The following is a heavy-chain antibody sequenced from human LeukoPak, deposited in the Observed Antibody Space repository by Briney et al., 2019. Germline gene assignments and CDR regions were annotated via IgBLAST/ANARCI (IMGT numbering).Heavy chain of an antibody. Sequence: GGSLRLSCAASGFTFSSYGMHWIRQAPGKGLEWVALIRYDGSNKYYADSVKGRFTISRDNSKNTLYLQMNSLRAEDTAVYYCAKDGSSTTYYYYYMDVWGKGTTVTISS. CDR1: GFTFSSYG. CDR3: AKDGSSTTYYYYYMDV. D-gene: IGHD2-2*01. V-gene: IGHV3-30*02. J-gene: IGHJ6*03. CDR2: IRYDGSNK.